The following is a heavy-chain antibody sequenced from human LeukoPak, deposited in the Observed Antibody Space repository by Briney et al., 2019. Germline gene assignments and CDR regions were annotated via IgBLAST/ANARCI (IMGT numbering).Heavy chain of an antibody. D-gene: IGHD6-13*01. V-gene: IGHV4-59*08. J-gene: IGHJ5*02. CDR2: MSHSGST. Sequence: SETLSLTCTVSGDSITSYYWSWIRQPPGKGLEWIGSMSHSGSTNYNPSLKSRVTMSVDTTKNQFSLRLNSVTAADTAVYYCARRRAEGGSNGHYNWFDPWGQGTLVTVSS. CDR1: GDSITSYY. CDR3: ARRRAEGGSNGHYNWFDP.